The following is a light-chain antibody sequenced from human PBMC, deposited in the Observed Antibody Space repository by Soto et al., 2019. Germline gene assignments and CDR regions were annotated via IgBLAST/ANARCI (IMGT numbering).Light chain of an antibody. Sequence: EIVLTQSPATLSLSPGERATLFCRASQSVSSSLAWYQQKPGQAPRLLIYDASNRATGIPARFSGSGSGTDFTLTITSLEPEDFAVYYCQQRTNWPWVPTFGGGTKVEIK. J-gene: IGKJ4*01. CDR3: QQRTNWPWVPT. CDR1: QSVSSS. V-gene: IGKV3-11*01. CDR2: DAS.